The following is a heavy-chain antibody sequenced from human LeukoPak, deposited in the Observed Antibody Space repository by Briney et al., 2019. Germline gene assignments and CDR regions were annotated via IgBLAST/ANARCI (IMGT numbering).Heavy chain of an antibody. CDR2: ISSSGSTI. CDR3: ARGYCSGGSCYWYAFDI. CDR1: GFTFSDYY. V-gene: IGHV3-11*04. J-gene: IGHJ3*02. D-gene: IGHD2-15*01. Sequence: GGSLRLSCAASGFTFSDYYMSWIRQAPGKGLEWVSYISSSGSTIYYADSVKGRSTISRDNAKNSLYLQMNSLRAEDTAVYYCARGYCSGGSCYWYAFDIWGQGTMVTVSS.